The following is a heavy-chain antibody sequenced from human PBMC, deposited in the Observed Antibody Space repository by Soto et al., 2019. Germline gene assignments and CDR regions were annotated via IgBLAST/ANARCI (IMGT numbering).Heavy chain of an antibody. CDR2: IYYSGST. D-gene: IGHD5-12*01. J-gene: IGHJ6*02. V-gene: IGHV4-59*12. CDR3: AREMATPYYYYGMDV. CDR1: GGSISSYY. Sequence: SETLSLTCTVSGGSISSYYWSWIRQPPGKGLEWIGYIYYSGSTNYNPSLKSRDTISVDTSKNQISQKLSSMTAADTAVYYCAREMATPYYYYGMDVWGQGTTVT.